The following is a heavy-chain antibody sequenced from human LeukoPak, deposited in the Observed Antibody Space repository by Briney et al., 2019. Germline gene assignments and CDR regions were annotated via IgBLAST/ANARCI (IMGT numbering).Heavy chain of an antibody. V-gene: IGHV5-51*01. D-gene: IGHD3-10*01. CDR3: ASSGVTMVREADAFDI. J-gene: IGHJ3*02. CDR1: GYSFTSYW. Sequence: ESLKISCKGSGYSFTSYWIGWVRQMPGKGLEWMGIIYPGDSDTRYSPSFQGQVTISADKSISTAYLQWSSLKASDTAMYYCASSGVTMVREADAFDIWGQGTMVTVSS. CDR2: IYPGDSDT.